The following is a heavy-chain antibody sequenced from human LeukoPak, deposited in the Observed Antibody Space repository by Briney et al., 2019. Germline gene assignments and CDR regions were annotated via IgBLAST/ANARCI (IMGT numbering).Heavy chain of an antibody. D-gene: IGHD2-2*01. Sequence: ASVKVSCKASGGTFSSYAISWVRQAPGQGLEWVAWINPKSGGTDYAQKFQGRVAVTTNTSISTAYMEMRRLISDDTAVYYCARAIVAEPAAIGDYWGQGTLVTVSS. CDR1: GGTFSSYA. CDR2: INPKSGGT. CDR3: ARAIVAEPAAIGDY. J-gene: IGHJ4*02. V-gene: IGHV1-2*02.